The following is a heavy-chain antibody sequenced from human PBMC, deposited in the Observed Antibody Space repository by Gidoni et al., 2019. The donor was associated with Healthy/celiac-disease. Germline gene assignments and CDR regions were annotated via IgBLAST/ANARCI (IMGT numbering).Heavy chain of an antibody. Sequence: VQPLESGGGLVQPGGALGLSCAAAGFAFSSWAMSWVRQAPGRGLEWVSAISVSGGSTYYAASVKGLFTISRDNSKNTLYLQMTSLRAEDTAVYYCAKTDSGWYFFDYWGQGTLVTVSS. D-gene: IGHD6-19*01. J-gene: IGHJ4*02. V-gene: IGHV3-23*01. CDR1: GFAFSSWA. CDR2: ISVSGGST. CDR3: AKTDSGWYFFDY.